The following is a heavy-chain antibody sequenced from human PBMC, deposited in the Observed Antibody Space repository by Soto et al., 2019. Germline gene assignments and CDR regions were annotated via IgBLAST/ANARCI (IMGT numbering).Heavy chain of an antibody. CDR2: ISSSSSYI. V-gene: IGHV3-21*01. D-gene: IGHD1-20*01. CDR1: GFTFSSYS. CDR3: ARESLPITGTVSDY. Sequence: GGSLRLSCAASGFTFSSYSMNWVRQAPGKGLEWVSSISSSSSYIYYADSVKGRFTISRDNAKNSLYLQMNSLRAEDTAMYYCARESLPITGTVSDYWGQGTLVTVSS. J-gene: IGHJ4*02.